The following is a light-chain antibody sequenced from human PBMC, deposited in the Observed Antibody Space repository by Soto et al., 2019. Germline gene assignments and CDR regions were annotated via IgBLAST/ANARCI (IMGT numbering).Light chain of an antibody. CDR1: QSVSSSY. V-gene: IGKV3-20*01. CDR3: QQYVRSPPVT. Sequence: EIVLTQSPGTLSLSPGERATLSCRASQSVSSSYLAWYQQKPGQAPRLLIYGASSRATGIPDRFSGSGSGTDFTITISRLEPEDFAVYYCQQYVRSPPVTLGGGTKVEIK. CDR2: GAS. J-gene: IGKJ4*01.